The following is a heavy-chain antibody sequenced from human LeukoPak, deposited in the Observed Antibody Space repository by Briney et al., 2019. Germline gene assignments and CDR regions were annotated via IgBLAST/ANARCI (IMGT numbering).Heavy chain of an antibody. CDR1: GYTFTTYY. Sequence: GASVKLSCKASGYTFTTYYMHWVRQAPGQGLEWMGIINPSDGSTTYPQKFQGRVAMTRDTSTSTIYVELSSLRSEDTAVYYCARRSHQLQCDYWGQGTLVTVSS. V-gene: IGHV1-46*01. CDR3: ARRSHQLQCDY. D-gene: IGHD2-2*01. J-gene: IGHJ4*02. CDR2: INPSDGST.